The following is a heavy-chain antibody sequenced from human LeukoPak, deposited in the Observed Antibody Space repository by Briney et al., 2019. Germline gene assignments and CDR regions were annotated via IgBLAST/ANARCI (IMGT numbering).Heavy chain of an antibody. D-gene: IGHD3-3*01. CDR2: IKQDGNEK. CDR3: ARGGWRPVDY. CDR1: GFIFSNYC. J-gene: IGHJ4*02. V-gene: IGHV3-7*05. Sequence: RGSLRLSCTASGFIFSNYCMNWVRQAPGKGLEWVANIKQDGNEKYYVDSVKGRFTISRDNAKYSLYLQMNSLRAEDTAVYYCARGGWRPVDYWVQGTRVFVSS.